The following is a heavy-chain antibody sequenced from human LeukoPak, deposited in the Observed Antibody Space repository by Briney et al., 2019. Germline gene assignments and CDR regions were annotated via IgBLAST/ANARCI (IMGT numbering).Heavy chain of an antibody. CDR1: GGTFSSYA. Sequence: ASVKVSCKASGGTFSSYAISWVRQAPGQGLEWMGGISPIFGTANYAQKFQGRVTITADESTSTAYMELSSLRSEETAVYYCAREVGYCSSTSCSPYYDYYYMDVWGKGTTVTISS. CDR2: ISPIFGTA. CDR3: AREVGYCSSTSCSPYYDYYYMDV. J-gene: IGHJ6*03. V-gene: IGHV1-69*13. D-gene: IGHD2-2*01.